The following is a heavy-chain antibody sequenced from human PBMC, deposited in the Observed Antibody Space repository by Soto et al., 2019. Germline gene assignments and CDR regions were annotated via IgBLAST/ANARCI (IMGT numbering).Heavy chain of an antibody. V-gene: IGHV1-8*01. D-gene: IGHD3-3*01. Sequence: GASVKVSCKASGYTFTSYDINWVRQATGQGLEWMGWMNPNSGNTGYAQKFQGRVTMTRNTSISTAYMELSSLRSEDTAVYYCAIGVGRYDFWSGYYDYYYYMDVWGKGTTVTVSS. CDR3: AIGVGRYDFWSGYYDYYYYMDV. J-gene: IGHJ6*03. CDR1: GYTFTSYD. CDR2: MNPNSGNT.